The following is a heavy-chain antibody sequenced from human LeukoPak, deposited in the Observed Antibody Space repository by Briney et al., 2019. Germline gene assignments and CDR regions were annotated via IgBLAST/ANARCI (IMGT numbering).Heavy chain of an antibody. J-gene: IGHJ4*02. CDR1: RLTFSSYS. CDR2: ISSGSSTI. Sequence: GGSLRLSCAASRLTFSSYSMNWVRQAPGKGLEWISYISSGSSTIYYADSVKGRFTISRDNAKKSLYLQMNSLRAVDTAVYYCARVGYSSSWYIGGSDYWGQGTLVTVSS. D-gene: IGHD6-13*01. V-gene: IGHV3-48*01. CDR3: ARVGYSSSWYIGGSDY.